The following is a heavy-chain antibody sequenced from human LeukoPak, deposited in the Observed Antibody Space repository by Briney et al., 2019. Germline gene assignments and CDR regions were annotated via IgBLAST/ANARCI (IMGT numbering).Heavy chain of an antibody. D-gene: IGHD3-16*01. V-gene: IGHV1-69*13. J-gene: IGHJ6*03. CDR3: ARDYAEPPLYYYYYMDV. CDR1: GGTFSSYA. Sequence: ASVKVSCKASGGTFSSYAISWVRQAPGQGLEWMGGIIPIFGTANYAQKFQGRVTITADESTSTAYMELSSLRSEDTAVYYCARDYAEPPLYYYYYMDVWGKGTTVTVSS. CDR2: IIPIFGTA.